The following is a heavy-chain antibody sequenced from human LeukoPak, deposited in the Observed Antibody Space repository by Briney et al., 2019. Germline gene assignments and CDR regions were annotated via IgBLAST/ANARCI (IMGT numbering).Heavy chain of an antibody. CDR2: IYSGGST. J-gene: IGHJ6*02. CDR1: GFTVSSNY. Sequence: GGSLRLSCAASGFTVSSNYMSWVRQAPGKGLEWASVIYSGGSTYYADSVKGRFTISRDNSKNTLYLQMNSLRAEDTAVYYCAREMRGPYYYGMDVWGQGTTVTVSS. CDR3: AREMRGPYYYGMDV. V-gene: IGHV3-66*01.